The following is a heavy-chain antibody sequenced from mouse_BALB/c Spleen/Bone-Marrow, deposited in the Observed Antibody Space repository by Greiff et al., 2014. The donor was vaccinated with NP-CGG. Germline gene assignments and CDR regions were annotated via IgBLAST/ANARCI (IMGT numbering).Heavy chain of an antibody. J-gene: IGHJ2*01. CDR2: INPSNGRT. V-gene: IGHV1S81*02. Sequence: VQLQQSGAEPVKPGASVKLSCKASGYTFTSYWMHWVKQRPGQGLEWIGEINPSNGRTNYNEKFKSKATLTVDKSSSTAYMQLSSLTSEDSAVYYCARTYFDYWGQGTTLTVSS. CDR3: ARTYFDY. CDR1: GYTFTSYW.